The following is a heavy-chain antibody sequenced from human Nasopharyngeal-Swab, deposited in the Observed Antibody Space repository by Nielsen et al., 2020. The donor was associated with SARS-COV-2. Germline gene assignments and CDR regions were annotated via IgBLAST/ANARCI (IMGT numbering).Heavy chain of an antibody. J-gene: IGHJ4*02. CDR3: ARGHCSSTSCYPRPFDY. Sequence: WIRQPPGKGLEWIGSVYYSGSTYYNPSPKSRVTISVDTSKNQFSLKLSSVTAADTAVYYCARGHCSSTSCYPRPFDYWGQGTLVTVSS. CDR2: VYYSGST. V-gene: IGHV4-39*01. D-gene: IGHD2-2*01.